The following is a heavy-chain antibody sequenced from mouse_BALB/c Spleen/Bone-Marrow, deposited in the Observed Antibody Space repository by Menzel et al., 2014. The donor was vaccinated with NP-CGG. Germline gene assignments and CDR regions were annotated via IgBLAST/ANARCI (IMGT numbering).Heavy chain of an antibody. J-gene: IGHJ2*01. D-gene: IGHD2-1*01. CDR1: GYTFTNYW. Sequence: QVQLQQSGAELVKPGASVKLSCKTSGYTFTNYWIQWVKQRPGQGLGWIGEIFPGIGTTYYNEKFKGKATLTIDTSSSTAYMQLSSLTSEDSAVYFCARGGNYGYWGQGTTLTVSP. V-gene: IGHV1S132*01. CDR3: ARGGNYGY. CDR2: IFPGIGTT.